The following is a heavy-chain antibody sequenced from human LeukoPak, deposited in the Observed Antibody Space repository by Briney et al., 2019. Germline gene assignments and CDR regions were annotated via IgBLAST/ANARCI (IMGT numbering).Heavy chain of an antibody. D-gene: IGHD5-18*01. CDR1: GFTFSSYG. CDR3: AKDQVRIQLWLPRNYFDY. J-gene: IGHJ4*02. CDR2: ISYDGSNK. Sequence: PGGSLRLSCAASGFTFSSYGMHWVRQAPGKGLEWVAVISYDGSNKYYADSVKGRFTISRDNSKNTLYLQMNSLRAEDTAVYYCAKDQVRIQLWLPRNYFDYWGQGTLVTVSS. V-gene: IGHV3-30*18.